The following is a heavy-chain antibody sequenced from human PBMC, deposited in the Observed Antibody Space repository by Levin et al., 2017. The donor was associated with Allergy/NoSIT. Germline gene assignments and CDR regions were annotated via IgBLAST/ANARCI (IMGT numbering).Heavy chain of an antibody. Sequence: GESLKISCAASGFTFSSYAMSWVRQAPGKGLEWVSAISGSGGSTYYADSVKGRFTISRDNSKNTLYLQMNSLRAEDTAVYYCAKVAELLRRLLDYWGQGTLVTVSS. J-gene: IGHJ4*02. D-gene: IGHD1-26*01. CDR3: AKVAELLRRLLDY. V-gene: IGHV3-23*01. CDR2: ISGSGGST. CDR1: GFTFSSYA.